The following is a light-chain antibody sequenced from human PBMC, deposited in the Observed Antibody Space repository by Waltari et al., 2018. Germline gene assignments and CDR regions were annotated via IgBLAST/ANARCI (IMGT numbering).Light chain of an antibody. CDR1: TGAVTNGHS. J-gene: IGLJ3*02. Sequence: QAVVTQEPSMTVSPGGTVTLTCGSSTGAVTNGHSPYWFQQKAGQAPRTLIYVTTDRHSWTPARFSGSLLGGKAALTLSGAQPEDEADYYCLLSYSGARVFGGGTKLTVL. V-gene: IGLV7-46*01. CDR3: LLSYSGARV. CDR2: VTT.